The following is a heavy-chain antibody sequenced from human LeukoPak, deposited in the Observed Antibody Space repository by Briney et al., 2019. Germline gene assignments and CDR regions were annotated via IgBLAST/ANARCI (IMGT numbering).Heavy chain of an antibody. CDR2: ISGNNDNT. CDR3: ARDGTSTDDY. CDR1: GYTFSNFG. D-gene: IGHD2-2*01. Sequence: ASVKVSFKTSGYTFSNFGINWVRQAPGQGLEWMGWISGNNDNTNYGQKFQGRFTVTIDSSTSTAYMELRNLRFDDTAVYYCARDGTSTDDYWGQGTLVTVSS. V-gene: IGHV1-18*01. J-gene: IGHJ4*02.